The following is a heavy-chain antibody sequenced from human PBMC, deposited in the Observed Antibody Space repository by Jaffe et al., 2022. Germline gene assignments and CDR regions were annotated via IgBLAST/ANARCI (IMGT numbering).Heavy chain of an antibody. V-gene: IGHV4-61*02. CDR2: IYTSGST. J-gene: IGHJ6*03. Sequence: QVQLQESGPGLVKPSQTLSLTCTVSGGSISSGSYYWSWIRQPAGKGLEWIGRIYTSGSTNYNPSLKSRVTISVDTSKNQFSLKLSSVTAADTAVYYCARGAHILTGYSIYYYYYYMDVWGKGTTVTVSS. CDR3: ARGAHILTGYSIYYYYYYMDV. D-gene: IGHD3-9*01. CDR1: GGSISSGSYY.